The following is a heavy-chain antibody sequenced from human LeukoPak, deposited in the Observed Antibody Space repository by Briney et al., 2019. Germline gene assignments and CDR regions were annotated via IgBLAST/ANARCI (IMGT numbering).Heavy chain of an antibody. CDR1: GFTFDDYA. Sequence: GGSLRLSCAASGFTFDDYAMHWVRQAPGKGLEWVSGISWNSGSIGYADSVKGRFTISRDNAKNSLYLQMNSLRAEDTALYYCAKDWSHSGCESRFDYWGQGTLVTVSS. CDR2: ISWNSGSI. J-gene: IGHJ4*02. D-gene: IGHD5-12*01. V-gene: IGHV3-9*01. CDR3: AKDWSHSGCESRFDY.